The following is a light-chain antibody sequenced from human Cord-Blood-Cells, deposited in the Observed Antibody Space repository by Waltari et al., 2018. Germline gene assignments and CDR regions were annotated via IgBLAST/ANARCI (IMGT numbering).Light chain of an antibody. Sequence: SYELPQPPSVSVSPGQTDRITCAGDALPKHYAYWYQQKPGQAPVLVIYKDSERPSGIPERFSGSSSGTTVTLTISGVQAEDEADYYCQSADSSGTYWVFGGGTKLTVL. CDR3: QSADSSGTYWV. CDR2: KDS. V-gene: IGLV3-25*03. CDR1: ALPKHY. J-gene: IGLJ3*02.